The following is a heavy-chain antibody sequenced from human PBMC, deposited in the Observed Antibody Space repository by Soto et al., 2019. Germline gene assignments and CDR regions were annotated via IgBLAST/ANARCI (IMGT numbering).Heavy chain of an antibody. Sequence: QVQLVESGGGVVQPGRSLRLSCAASGFTFSSYAMHWVRQATGKGLEWVAVISYDGSNKYYADSVKGRFTISRDNSKNTLDLQMISLRAEDTAVYYCARAVVRGVISYHGMDVWGQGTTVTVSS. CDR3: ARAVVRGVISYHGMDV. CDR1: GFTFSSYA. D-gene: IGHD3-10*01. V-gene: IGHV3-30*14. J-gene: IGHJ6*01. CDR2: ISYDGSNK.